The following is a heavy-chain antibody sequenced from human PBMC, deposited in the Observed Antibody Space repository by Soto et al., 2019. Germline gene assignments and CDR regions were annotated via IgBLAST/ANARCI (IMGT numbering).Heavy chain of an antibody. D-gene: IGHD2-8*01. V-gene: IGHV3-33*01. Sequence: QVQLVESGGGVVQPGRSLRLSCAASGFTFSSYGMHWVRQAPGKGLEGVAVIWYDGSNKYYADSVKGRFTISRDNSKNTLYLQMNSLRAEDTAVYYCAREVRYCTNGVCYNNWFDPWGQGTLVTVSS. CDR3: AREVRYCTNGVCYNNWFDP. CDR2: IWYDGSNK. CDR1: GFTFSSYG. J-gene: IGHJ5*02.